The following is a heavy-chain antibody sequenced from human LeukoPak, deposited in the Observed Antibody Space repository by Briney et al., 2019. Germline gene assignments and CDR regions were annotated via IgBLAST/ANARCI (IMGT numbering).Heavy chain of an antibody. J-gene: IGHJ4*02. CDR1: GYTFTSYD. CDR2: MNPNSGNT. Sequence: ASVKVSCKASGYTFTSYDINWVRQATGQGLEWMGWMNPNSGNTGYAQKFQGRVTITRNTSISTAYMELSSLRSEDTAVYYCARLGSGYYYGLGDYWGQGTLVTVSS. CDR3: ARLGSGYYYGLGDY. D-gene: IGHD3-22*01. V-gene: IGHV1-8*03.